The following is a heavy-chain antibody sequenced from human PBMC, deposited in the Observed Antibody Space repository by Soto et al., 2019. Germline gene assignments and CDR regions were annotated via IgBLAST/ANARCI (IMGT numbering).Heavy chain of an antibody. CDR1: GYTFTTYG. V-gene: IGHV1-18*01. D-gene: IGHD1-26*01. Sequence: QVQLVQSGAEVKKPGSSVKVSCKASGYTFTTYGITWVRQAPGQGLEWMGWISAYNGNTDYAQNLQGRITMTTDTSTNTAYMELRSLRSDDTAVEYCARKGAYSGSYCDYWGQGTLVTVSS. J-gene: IGHJ4*02. CDR3: ARKGAYSGSYCDY. CDR2: ISAYNGNT.